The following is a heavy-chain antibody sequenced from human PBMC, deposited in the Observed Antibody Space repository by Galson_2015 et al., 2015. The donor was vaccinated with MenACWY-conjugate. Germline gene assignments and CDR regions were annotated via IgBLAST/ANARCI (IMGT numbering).Heavy chain of an antibody. CDR1: GFSLSTSRVG. J-gene: IGHJ3*01. D-gene: IGHD2-2*01. Sequence: PALVKPTQTLTLTCTFSGFSLSTSRVGVGWIRQPPGQALEWLSLIYWDDDKRYSPSLKSRLTITKDTSKNQVVLSMTNMDPVDTATYYCAHSPHCSTTSCYAARAFDVWGQGTVVTVSS. CDR3: AHSPHCSTTSCYAARAFDV. V-gene: IGHV2-5*02. CDR2: IYWDDDK.